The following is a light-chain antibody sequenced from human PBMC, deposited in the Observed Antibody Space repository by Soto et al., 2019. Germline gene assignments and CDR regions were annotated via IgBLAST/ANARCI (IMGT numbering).Light chain of an antibody. Sequence: EIVLTQSPATLSLSPGERATLSCRASQSVSSYLAWYQQKPGQAPRLLIYYASNRATGIPARFSGSGSGTDFTLTISSLEPEDFAVYYCQQRINWPRLTFGGGTKVEIK. CDR2: YAS. CDR3: QQRINWPRLT. V-gene: IGKV3-11*01. CDR1: QSVSSY. J-gene: IGKJ4*01.